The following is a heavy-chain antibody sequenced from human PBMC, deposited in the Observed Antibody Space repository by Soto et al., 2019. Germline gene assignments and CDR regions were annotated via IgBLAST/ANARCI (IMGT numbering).Heavy chain of an antibody. CDR2: IYYGGST. CDR3: AKNWNWGSLVH. D-gene: IGHD7-27*01. V-gene: IGHV4-59*08. Sequence: QVHLQESGPGLVKPSETLSLTCTVSGDAISTDYWSWIRQSPGKGLEWIGCIYYGGSTNYNPSLKSRVTISVDTPKNQFSLKLSSVTAADTAVYYCAKNWNWGSLVHWGQGTLVTVSS. J-gene: IGHJ4*02. CDR1: GDAISTDY.